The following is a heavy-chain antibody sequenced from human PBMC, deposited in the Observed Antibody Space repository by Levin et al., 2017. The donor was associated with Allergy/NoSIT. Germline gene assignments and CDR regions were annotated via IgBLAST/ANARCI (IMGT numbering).Heavy chain of an antibody. CDR3: VRDLRDY. Sequence: PKASVKVSCKASGYTFTGYYMHWVRQAPRQGLEWMGRINPNSGDTNYAQKFQGRVTMTRDTSISTAYMELSSLRSDDTALYYCVRDLRDYWGQGTLVTVSS. J-gene: IGHJ4*02. CDR1: GYTFTGYY. CDR2: INPNSGDT. V-gene: IGHV1-2*06.